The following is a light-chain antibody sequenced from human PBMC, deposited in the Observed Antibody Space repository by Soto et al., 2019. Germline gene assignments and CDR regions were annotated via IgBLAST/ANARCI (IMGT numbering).Light chain of an antibody. J-gene: IGLJ1*01. V-gene: IGLV2-14*01. CDR1: SSDVGGYNY. Sequence: QSVLTQPASVSGSPGQSITISCTGTSSDVGGYNYVSWYQQHPGKAPKLMIYEVSNRPSGVSNRFSGSKSGNTASLTISGLQAEDEADYYCSSYTSSSTLGGVFGTGTKLTVL. CDR3: SSYTSSSTLGGV. CDR2: EVS.